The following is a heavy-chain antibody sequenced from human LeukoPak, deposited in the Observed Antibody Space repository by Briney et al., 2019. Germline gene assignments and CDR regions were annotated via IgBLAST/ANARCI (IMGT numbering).Heavy chain of an antibody. V-gene: IGHV4-61*02. CDR3: AREILGYCSSTSCYSNWFDP. D-gene: IGHD2-2*01. CDR2: IYTSGST. Sequence: SETLSLTCTVSGGSISSSSYYWGWIRQPPGKGLEWIGRIYTSGSTNYNPSLKSRVTISVDTSKNQFSLKLSSVTAADTAVYYCAREILGYCSSTSCYSNWFDPWGQGNLVTVSS. CDR1: GGSISSSSYY. J-gene: IGHJ5*02.